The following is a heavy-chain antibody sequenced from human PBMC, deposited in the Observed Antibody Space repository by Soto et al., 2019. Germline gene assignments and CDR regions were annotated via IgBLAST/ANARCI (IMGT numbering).Heavy chain of an antibody. D-gene: IGHD5-12*01. CDR1: GLTFSRYA. V-gene: IGHV3-30-3*01. J-gene: IGHJ4*02. Sequence: QVQLVESGGGVVQPGRTLRLSCAASGLTFSRYAMHWGRQAPGKGPEWVAIISYGGSNKYYADSVRGRFTISGVNTNNTPYLHMSRLRAEDTAVYYCARDREGYSGFDYPAYWGQGTLVTVSS. CDR2: ISYGGSNK. CDR3: ARDREGYSGFDYPAY.